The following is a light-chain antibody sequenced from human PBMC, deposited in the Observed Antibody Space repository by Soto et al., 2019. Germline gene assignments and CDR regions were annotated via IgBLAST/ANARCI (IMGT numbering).Light chain of an antibody. V-gene: IGLV2-14*03. CDR2: DVS. CDR3: SSYRSTNFVI. CDR1: SSDIGDYKY. J-gene: IGLJ2*01. Sequence: QSALTQPASVSGSPGQTITISCTGTSSDIGDYKYVSWYKQHPGKAPKLMIYDVSNRPSGVSDRFSGSKSGNTASLTISGLQAEDEADYHCSSYRSTNFVIFGGGTKLTVL.